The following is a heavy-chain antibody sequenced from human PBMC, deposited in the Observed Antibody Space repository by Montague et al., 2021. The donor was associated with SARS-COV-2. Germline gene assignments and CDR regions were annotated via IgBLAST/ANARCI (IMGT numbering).Heavy chain of an antibody. Sequence: SETLSLTCAVCGGSLSGYYWSWIRQPPEKGLEWIGEINHSANTKYNPSLKSPVTISIDTSKNQFSLKMTSVTAVDTATYYCASGIYPSGSYYNRYYYGLNIWGPGTTVIVSS. J-gene: IGHJ6*02. CDR3: ASGIYPSGSYYNRYYYGLNI. V-gene: IGHV4-34*01. CDR2: INHSANT. D-gene: IGHD3-10*01. CDR1: GGSLSGYY.